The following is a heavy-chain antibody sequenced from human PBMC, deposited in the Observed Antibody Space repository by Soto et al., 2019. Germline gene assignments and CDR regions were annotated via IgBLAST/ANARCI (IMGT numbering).Heavy chain of an antibody. Sequence: GASVKVSFKASGGAFSKYAITWVRQAPGQGLEWMGGIIPMFATADYAQKFQGRVSITRDTSANTAYMELSSLRSEDTAVYYCAREHSSSWYFDYWGPGTLVTVSS. V-gene: IGHV1-69*05. CDR1: GGAFSKYA. J-gene: IGHJ4*02. CDR3: AREHSSSWYFDY. CDR2: IIPMFATA. D-gene: IGHD6-13*01.